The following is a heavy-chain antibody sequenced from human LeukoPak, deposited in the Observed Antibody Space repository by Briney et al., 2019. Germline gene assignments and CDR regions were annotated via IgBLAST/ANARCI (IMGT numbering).Heavy chain of an antibody. Sequence: GGSLRLSCAASGFTFSDYYMTWIRQAPGKGLEWISYISSSGSTIYYAGSVKGRFTISRDNAKNSLYLQMNSLRAGDTAVYYCARAPLGMVRGVTMDVWGKGTTVTVSS. CDR2: ISSSGSTI. CDR1: GFTFSDYY. J-gene: IGHJ6*03. D-gene: IGHD3-10*01. CDR3: ARAPLGMVRGVTMDV. V-gene: IGHV3-11*01.